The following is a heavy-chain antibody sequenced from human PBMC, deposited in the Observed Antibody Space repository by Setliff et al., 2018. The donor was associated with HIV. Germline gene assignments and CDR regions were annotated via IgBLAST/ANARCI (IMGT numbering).Heavy chain of an antibody. CDR1: GYTFTSYA. D-gene: IGHD5-18*01. CDR3: ARDGGDTAMVSYYYYYYMDV. J-gene: IGHJ6*03. V-gene: IGHV1-3*01. Sequence: ASVKVSCKASGYTFTSYAMHWVRQAPGQRLEWMGWINAGNGNTKYSQKFQGRVTITRDTSASTAYMELSSLRSEDTAVYYCARDGGDTAMVSYYYYYYMDVWGKGTTVTSP. CDR2: INAGNGNT.